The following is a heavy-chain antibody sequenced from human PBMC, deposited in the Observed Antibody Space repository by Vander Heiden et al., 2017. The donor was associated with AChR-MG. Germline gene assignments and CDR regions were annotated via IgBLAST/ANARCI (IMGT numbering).Heavy chain of an antibody. CDR2: ISYDGSNK. CDR3: ARDPDIGGGVAATPFDY. Sequence: AASGFTFSSYAMHWVRQAPGKGLEWVAVISYDGSNKYYADSVKGRVTISRDNSKNTLYLQMNFLRAEDTAVDYCARDPDIGGGVAATPFDYWGQGTLVTVSS. D-gene: IGHD2-15*01. CDR1: GFTFSSYA. V-gene: IGHV3-30-3*01. J-gene: IGHJ4*02.